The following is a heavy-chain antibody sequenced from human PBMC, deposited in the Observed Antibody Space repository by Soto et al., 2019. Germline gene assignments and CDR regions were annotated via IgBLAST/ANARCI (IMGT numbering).Heavy chain of an antibody. CDR3: ATPRYCSSTSCYDAFDI. J-gene: IGHJ3*02. CDR1: GYTLTELS. V-gene: IGHV1-24*01. D-gene: IGHD2-2*01. CDR2: FDPEDGET. Sequence: ASVKVSCKVSGYTLTELSMHWVRQAPGKGLEWMGGFDPEDGETIYAQKFQGRVTMTEDTSTDTAYMELSSLRSEDAAVYYCATPRYCSSTSCYDAFDIWGQGTMVTVSS.